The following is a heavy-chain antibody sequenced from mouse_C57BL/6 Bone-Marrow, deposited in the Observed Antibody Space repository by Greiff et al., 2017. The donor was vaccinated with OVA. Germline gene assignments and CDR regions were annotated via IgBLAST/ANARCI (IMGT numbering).Heavy chain of an antibody. J-gene: IGHJ2*01. Sequence: EVKLVESGGGLVQPKGSLKLSCAASGFTFTTYAMHWVRQAPGKGLEWVARIRSKSSNYATYYADSVKDRFTISRDASQSMLYLQMKNLKTEDKARYYCVREGIYDYYLYYFDYGGQGTTRTVSS. D-gene: IGHD2-4*01. CDR1: GFTFTTYA. CDR3: VREGIYDYYLYYFDY. CDR2: IRSKSSNYAT. V-gene: IGHV10-3*01.